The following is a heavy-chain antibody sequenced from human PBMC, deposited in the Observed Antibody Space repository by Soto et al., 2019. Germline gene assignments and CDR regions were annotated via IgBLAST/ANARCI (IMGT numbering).Heavy chain of an antibody. J-gene: IGHJ6*02. Sequence: SETLSLTCNVSGGSISGYYWSWIWQSPGKGLEYIGYIYYRGSTNYNSSLKSRVTMSVDTSRNQFSLKMNSVTAADTAVYYCARQQLLPFYYALDVWGQGTTVTVSS. CDR3: ARQQLLPFYYALDV. V-gene: IGHV4-59*01. D-gene: IGHD1-26*01. CDR2: IYYRGST. CDR1: GGSISGYY.